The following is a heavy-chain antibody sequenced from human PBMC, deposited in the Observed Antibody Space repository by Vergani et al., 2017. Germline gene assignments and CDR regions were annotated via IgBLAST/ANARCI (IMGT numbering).Heavy chain of an antibody. CDR1: GGSVSGSGYY. CDR2: IKQDGSEK. CDR3: VRDVRVSRT. Sequence: LLLQESGPGVVKPSETLSLICNVSGGSVSGSGYYWGWVRQSPGKGLEWVAKIKQDGSEKDYVDSVKGRFTISRDNAKNSLYLQMNSLRAEDTAVYYCVRDVRVSRTWGQGTLVAVSS. J-gene: IGHJ3*01. V-gene: IGHV3-7*01.